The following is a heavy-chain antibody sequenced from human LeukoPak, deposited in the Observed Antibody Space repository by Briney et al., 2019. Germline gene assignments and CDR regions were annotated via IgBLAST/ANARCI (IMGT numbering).Heavy chain of an antibody. D-gene: IGHD2-15*01. CDR3: ARSQWARLLDAFDI. V-gene: IGHV4-61*10. Sequence: PSETLSLTCTVSGASTSSGLYYWNWFRQPAGKGLEYIGRIYNSGSTNYNPSLKSRVTISVDTPKNQFSLKLSSVTAADTAVYYCARSQWARLLDAFDIWGQGTMVTVSS. CDR2: IYNSGST. CDR1: GASTSSGLYY. J-gene: IGHJ3*02.